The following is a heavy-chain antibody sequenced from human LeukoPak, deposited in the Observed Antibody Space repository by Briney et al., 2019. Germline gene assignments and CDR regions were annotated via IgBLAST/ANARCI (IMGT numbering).Heavy chain of an antibody. CDR1: GGSISSGSYY. Sequence: SETLSLTCTVSGGSISSGSYYWSWVRQPAGKGLEWIGRIYTSGSTNYNPSLKSRVTISVDTSKNQFSLKLSSVTAADTAVYYCAREGVQKQLVGAFDIWGQGTMVTVSS. V-gene: IGHV4-61*02. CDR3: AREGVQKQLVGAFDI. CDR2: IYTSGST. D-gene: IGHD6-6*01. J-gene: IGHJ3*02.